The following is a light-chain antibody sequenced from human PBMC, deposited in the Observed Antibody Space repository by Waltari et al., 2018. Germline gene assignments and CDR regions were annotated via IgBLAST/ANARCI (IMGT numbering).Light chain of an antibody. Sequence: QSALTQPASVSGSPGQSITISCTGTSSDVGSYNLVSWYQHYPGKAPKLMIYAGTKRPSGVSNRFSGSKSGNTASLTISGLQAEDEADYHCCSYAHSSRVVFGGGTKVTVL. V-gene: IGLV2-23*01. CDR3: CSYAHSSRVV. CDR1: SSDVGSYNL. CDR2: AGT. J-gene: IGLJ2*01.